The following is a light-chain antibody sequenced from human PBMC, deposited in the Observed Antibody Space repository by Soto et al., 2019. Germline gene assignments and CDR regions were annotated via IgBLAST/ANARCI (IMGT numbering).Light chain of an antibody. Sequence: QSALTQPASVSGSPGQSITISCTGTSSDVGGYKYVSWYQHYPGKAPKLMMYEVTNRPSGVSTRFSGSKSGNTASLTISGLQAEDEADYFCSSYASSGTPFVFGTGTKLTVL. CDR1: SSDVGGYKY. CDR2: EVT. J-gene: IGLJ1*01. CDR3: SSYASSGTPFV. V-gene: IGLV2-14*01.